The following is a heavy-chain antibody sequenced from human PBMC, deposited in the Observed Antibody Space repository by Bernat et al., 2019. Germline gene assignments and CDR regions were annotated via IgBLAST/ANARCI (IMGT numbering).Heavy chain of an antibody. CDR1: GFTFSSYG. V-gene: IGHV3-30*03. J-gene: IGHJ5*02. CDR2: ISYDGSNK. CDR3: ARDQVFENSYGLLDP. D-gene: IGHD5-18*01. Sequence: QVQLVESGGGVVQPGRSLRLSCAASGFTFSSYGMHWVRQAPGKGLEWVAVISYDGSNKYYADSVKGRFTISRDNSKNTLYLQMNSLRAEDTAVYYCARDQVFENSYGLLDPWGQGTLVTVSS.